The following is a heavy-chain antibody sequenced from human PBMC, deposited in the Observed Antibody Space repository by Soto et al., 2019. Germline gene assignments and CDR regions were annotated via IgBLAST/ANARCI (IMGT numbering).Heavy chain of an antibody. Sequence: GGSLRLSCAASGFTFSSYWMSWVRQAPGKGLEWVANIKQDGSEKYYVDSVKGRFTISRDNAKNSLYLQMNSLRAEDTAVYYCARDRLAVAGPGMDVWGQGTTVTVSS. D-gene: IGHD6-19*01. J-gene: IGHJ6*02. CDR3: ARDRLAVAGPGMDV. CDR2: IKQDGSEK. V-gene: IGHV3-7*03. CDR1: GFTFSSYW.